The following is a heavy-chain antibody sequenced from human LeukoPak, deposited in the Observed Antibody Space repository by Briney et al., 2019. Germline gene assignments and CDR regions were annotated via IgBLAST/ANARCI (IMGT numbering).Heavy chain of an antibody. CDR2: IYSGGGT. CDR1: GFTVSSNY. D-gene: IGHD3-22*01. Sequence: GGSLRLSCAASGFTVSSNYMSWVRQAPGKGLEWVSVIYSGGGTYYADSVKGRFTISRDNSKNTLYLQMNSLRAEDTAVYYCASPWVDYDSSGYFGDAFDIWGQGAMVTVSS. CDR3: ASPWVDYDSSGYFGDAFDI. V-gene: IGHV3-66*01. J-gene: IGHJ3*02.